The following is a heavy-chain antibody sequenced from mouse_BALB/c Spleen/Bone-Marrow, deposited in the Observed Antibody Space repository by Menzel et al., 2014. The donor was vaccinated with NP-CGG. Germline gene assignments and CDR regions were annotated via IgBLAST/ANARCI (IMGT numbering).Heavy chain of an antibody. Sequence: QVQLQQSGAELVRPGVSVKISCKGSGYTFTGYAMHWVKQSHAKSLEWIGVISTYYDDANYNQKFKGKATMTVDKSSNKAYKELTRQGAEDSAVYYCAGGWGIDPYYYGMDYWGQGTSVTVSS. D-gene: IGHD1-1*02. CDR2: ISTYYDDA. J-gene: IGHJ4*01. CDR1: GYTFTGYA. V-gene: IGHV1S137*01. CDR3: AGGWGIDPYYYGMDY.